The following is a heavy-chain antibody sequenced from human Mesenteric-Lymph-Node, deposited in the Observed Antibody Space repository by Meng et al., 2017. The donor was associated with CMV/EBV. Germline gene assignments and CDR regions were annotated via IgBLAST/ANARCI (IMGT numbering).Heavy chain of an antibody. CDR2: INPNSGDT. CDR3: AREVWSRDAYAKFDY. D-gene: IGHD3-3*01. V-gene: IGHV1-2*06. CDR1: GYPFTGHY. J-gene: IGHJ4*02. Sequence: ASGYPFTGHYMHWVRRAPGQGLEWVGRINPNSGDTNYAQKLQGRVTMTRDTSISTAYLEVSSLRSDDTAVYYCAREVWSRDAYAKFDYWGQGTLVTVSS.